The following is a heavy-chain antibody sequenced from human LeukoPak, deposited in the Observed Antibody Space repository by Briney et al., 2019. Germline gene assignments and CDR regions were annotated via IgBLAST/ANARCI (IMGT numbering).Heavy chain of an antibody. CDR1: GFTFSYYA. D-gene: IGHD6-19*01. V-gene: IGHV3-30*04. CDR3: AKDALGSSGWYQIDY. CDR2: ISYDGSNK. Sequence: PGGSLRLSCPASGFTFSYYAMHWVRQAPGKGLEWVAVISYDGSNKYYADSVKGRFTISRDNAKNSLYLQMNSLRAEDTALYYCAKDALGSSGWYQIDYWGQGTLVTVSS. J-gene: IGHJ4*02.